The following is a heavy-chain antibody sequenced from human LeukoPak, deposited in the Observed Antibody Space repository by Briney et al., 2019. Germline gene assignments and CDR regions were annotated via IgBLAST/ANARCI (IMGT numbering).Heavy chain of an antibody. J-gene: IGHJ4*02. D-gene: IGHD3-10*01. CDR3: ARAPFSRGFGEYYFDY. CDR1: GGSISSGSYY. CDR2: IYTSGST. Sequence: SETLSLTCTVSGGSISSGSYYWSCIRQPAGKGLECIGRIYTSGSTNYNPSLKSRVTISVDTSKNQFSLKLRSVTAADTAVYYCARAPFSRGFGEYYFDYWGQGTLVTVSS. V-gene: IGHV4-61*02.